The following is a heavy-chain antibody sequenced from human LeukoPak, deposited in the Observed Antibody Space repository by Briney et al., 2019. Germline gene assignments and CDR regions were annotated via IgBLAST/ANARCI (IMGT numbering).Heavy chain of an antibody. CDR2: IIPIFGTA. Sequence: ASVKVSCKASGGTFSSYAISWVRQAPGQGLEWMGGIIPIFGTANYAQKFQGRVTITTDESTSTAYMELSSLRSEDTAVYYCARDGDSSGYYGGWGQGTLVTVSS. CDR1: GGTFSSYA. CDR3: ARDGDSSGYYGG. D-gene: IGHD3-22*01. J-gene: IGHJ4*02. V-gene: IGHV1-69*05.